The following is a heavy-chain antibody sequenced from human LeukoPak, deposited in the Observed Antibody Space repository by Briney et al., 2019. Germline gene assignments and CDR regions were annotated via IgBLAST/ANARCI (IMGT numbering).Heavy chain of an antibody. CDR2: ISSSGSYI. Sequence: GGSLRLSCAASGFTFSSYSMNWVRQAPGKGLEWVSSISSSGSYIYYADSVKGRFTISRDNAKNSLYLQMDSLRVEDTAVYCCARDLSSSTSCYTYWGQGTLVTVSS. D-gene: IGHD2-2*02. CDR1: GFTFSSYS. J-gene: IGHJ4*02. CDR3: ARDLSSSTSCYTY. V-gene: IGHV3-21*01.